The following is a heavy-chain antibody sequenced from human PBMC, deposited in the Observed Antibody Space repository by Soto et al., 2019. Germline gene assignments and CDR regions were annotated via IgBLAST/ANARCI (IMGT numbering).Heavy chain of an antibody. CDR1: GFTFSSYS. J-gene: IGHJ4*02. D-gene: IGHD3-10*01. CDR3: ARDWGLYGSGTALAF. V-gene: IGHV3-21*01. CDR2: ISSSSSYI. Sequence: EVQLVESGGGLVKPGGSLRLSCAASGFTFSSYSMNWVRQAPGKGLEWVSSISSSSSYIYYADSVKGRFTISRDNAKNSMYLQMNSMRAKDRAVYYCARDWGLYGSGTALAFWGQVALFTVSS.